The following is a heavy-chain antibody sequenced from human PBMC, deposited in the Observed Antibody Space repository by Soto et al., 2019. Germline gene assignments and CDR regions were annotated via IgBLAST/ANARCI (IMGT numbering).Heavy chain of an antibody. CDR1: VFTFTISA. CDR3: AAVPRHCSSTSCYDMAFDI. CDR2: IVVGSGNT. J-gene: IGHJ3*02. Sequence: SVKVSCRASVFTFTISAVQLVRQARGQRLECVGWIVVGSGNTNYAQKFQERVTITRDMSTSTAYMELSSLRSDDTAVYYCAAVPRHCSSTSCYDMAFDIWGQGTMVTVSS. V-gene: IGHV1-58*01. D-gene: IGHD2-2*01.